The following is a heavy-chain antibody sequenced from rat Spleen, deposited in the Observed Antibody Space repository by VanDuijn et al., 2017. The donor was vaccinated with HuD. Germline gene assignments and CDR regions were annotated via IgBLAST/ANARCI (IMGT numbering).Heavy chain of an antibody. D-gene: IGHD1-12*02. CDR1: GFTFSDYY. J-gene: IGHJ3*01. CDR2: ISSGGGGT. Sequence: EVQLAESGGGLVQPGRSMKLSCGASGFTFSDYYMAWVRQAPNKGLEWVASISSGGGGTYYPDSVKGRFTISRDNAKSTLYLQMDSLRSEDTATYYCAMSDGVHYNLPFASWGQGTLVTVSS. CDR3: AMSDGVHYNLPFAS. V-gene: IGHV5-25*01.